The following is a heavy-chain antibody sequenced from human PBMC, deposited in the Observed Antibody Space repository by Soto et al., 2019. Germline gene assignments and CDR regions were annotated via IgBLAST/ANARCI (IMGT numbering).Heavy chain of an antibody. CDR2: VYWDDGN. Sequence: SGPTLVNPTHTRTLTCTFSGFSLSTSGVGVGWIRQPPGKALEWLALVYWDDGNRYSPSLKSRLTITKDTSKNQVVLTMTNMDPVDTGTYYCAHTPADTAVAGTTEYFQHWGQGTLVTVSS. D-gene: IGHD6-19*01. CDR1: GFSLSTSGVG. CDR3: AHTPADTAVAGTTEYFQH. J-gene: IGHJ1*01. V-gene: IGHV2-5*02.